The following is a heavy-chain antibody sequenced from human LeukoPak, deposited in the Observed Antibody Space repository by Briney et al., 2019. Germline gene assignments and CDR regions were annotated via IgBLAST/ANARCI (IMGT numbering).Heavy chain of an antibody. D-gene: IGHD3-3*01. V-gene: IGHV3-7*01. CDR1: GFTFSRQS. CDR3: ARFVEPSPTLDY. Sequence: GGSLTLSCPSSGFTFSRQSMSWVRQAPGKGLEWVAHIRQDGNWRHHVDSVEGRHTISRDHAKNTLYLQKNSLRVEDTAVYYCARFVEPSPTLDYWGQGTRVAHSS. J-gene: IGHJ4*02. CDR2: IRQDGNWR.